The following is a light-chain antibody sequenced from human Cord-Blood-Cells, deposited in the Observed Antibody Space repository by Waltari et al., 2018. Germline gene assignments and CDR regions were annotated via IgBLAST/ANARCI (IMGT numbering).Light chain of an antibody. CDR1: QSVSSSY. CDR3: QHYGSSPFT. J-gene: IGKJ3*01. CDR2: GAS. Sequence: EIVLTRSPGTLSLSPGERATLSCRASQSVSSSYLAWYQQKPGQAPRLLIYGASTRATGIPDRFSGSGSGIDYTLTISRLGPEDIAVYYCQHYGSSPFTFGPGTKVNIK. V-gene: IGKV3-20*01.